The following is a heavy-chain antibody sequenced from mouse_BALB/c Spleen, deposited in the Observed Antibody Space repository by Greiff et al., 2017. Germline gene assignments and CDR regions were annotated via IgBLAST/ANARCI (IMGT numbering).Heavy chain of an antibody. CDR2: ISDGGSYT. CDR1: GFTFSDYY. V-gene: IGHV5-4*02. J-gene: IGHJ3*01. Sequence: EVQVVESGGGLVKPGGSLKLSCAASGFTFSDYYMYWVRQTPEKRLEWVATISDGGSYTYYPDSVKGRFTISRDNAKNNLYLQMSSLKSEDTAMYYCARDRELGFAYWGQGTLVTVSA. CDR3: ARDRELGFAY. D-gene: IGHD4-1*01.